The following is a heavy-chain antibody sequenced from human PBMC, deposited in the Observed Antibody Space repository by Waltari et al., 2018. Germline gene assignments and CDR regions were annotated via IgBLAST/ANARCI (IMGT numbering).Heavy chain of an antibody. CDR3: ARMDNWNSNDAFDI. CDR2: ISSSSSYI. J-gene: IGHJ3*02. D-gene: IGHD1-7*01. V-gene: IGHV3-21*01. Sequence: EVQLVESGGGLVKPGGSLRLSCAASGFTFSSYSMNWARPAPGKGLEWVSSISSSSSYIYYADSVKGRFTVSRDNAKNSLYLQMNSLRAEDTAVYYCARMDNWNSNDAFDIWGQGTMVTVSS. CDR1: GFTFSSYS.